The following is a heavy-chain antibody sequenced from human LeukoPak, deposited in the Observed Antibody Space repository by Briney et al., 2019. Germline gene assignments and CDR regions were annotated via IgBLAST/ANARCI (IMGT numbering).Heavy chain of an antibody. CDR2: IIPILGIA. CDR3: ARDQFRDYFRGADY. D-gene: IGHD3-16*01. CDR1: GGTFSSYA. Sequence: SVKVSCKASGGTFSSYAISWVRQAPGQGLEWMGRIIPILGIANYAQKFQGRVTITADKSTSTAYMELSSLRSEDTAVYYCARDQFRDYFRGADYWGQGTLVTVSS. V-gene: IGHV1-69*04. J-gene: IGHJ4*02.